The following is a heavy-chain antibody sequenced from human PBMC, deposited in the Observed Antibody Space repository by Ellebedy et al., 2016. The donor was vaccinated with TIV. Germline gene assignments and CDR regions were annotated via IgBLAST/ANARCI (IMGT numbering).Heavy chain of an antibody. Sequence: PGGSLRLSCAASGFTFSTYPMNWVRQAPGKGLEWVSIISANGGTTCYADSVKGRFTIARDKSKNTLFLQMSSLRAEDTAVYFCARRSTDFAFDSWGQGTLVTVSS. J-gene: IGHJ4*02. D-gene: IGHD3/OR15-3a*01. V-gene: IGHV3-23*01. CDR1: GFTFSTYP. CDR2: ISANGGTT. CDR3: ARRSTDFAFDS.